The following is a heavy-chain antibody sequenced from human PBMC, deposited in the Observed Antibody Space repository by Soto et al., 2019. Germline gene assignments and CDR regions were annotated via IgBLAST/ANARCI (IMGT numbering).Heavy chain of an antibody. CDR1: GFTFSSYS. J-gene: IGHJ5*02. Sequence: PGGSLRLSCAASGFTFSSYSMHWVRQAPGRGLEWVAAISSTGGNEYYSDSVRGQFTISRDNSKNTLYLQMNTLDTEDTAVYYCTRDALPAGGEFRFDPWGQGTLVTVSS. CDR2: ISSTGGNE. D-gene: IGHD6-13*01. CDR3: TRDALPAGGEFRFDP. V-gene: IGHV3-30-3*01.